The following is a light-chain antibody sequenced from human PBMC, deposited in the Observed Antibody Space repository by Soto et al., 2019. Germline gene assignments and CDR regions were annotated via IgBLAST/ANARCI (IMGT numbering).Light chain of an antibody. CDR3: QQYNSYPCT. Sequence: DIQMTQSPSTLSASVGDRVTITCRDSQSISSWLAWYQQKPGKAPKLLIYDASSLESGVPSRFSGSGSGTEFTLTISSLQPDDFATYYCQQYNSYPCTFGQGTKLEIK. CDR1: QSISSW. J-gene: IGKJ2*02. CDR2: DAS. V-gene: IGKV1-5*01.